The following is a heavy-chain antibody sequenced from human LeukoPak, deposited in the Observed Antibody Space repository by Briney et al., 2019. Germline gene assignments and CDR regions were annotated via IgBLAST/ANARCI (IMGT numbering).Heavy chain of an antibody. Sequence: SVKVSCKASGGTFSSYAISWVRQAPGQGLEWMGGIIPIFGTANYAQKFQGRVTITADESTSTAYMELSSLRSEHTAVYYCARGPAYSSGWYGDYYYYMDVWGKGTTVTVSS. CDR3: ARGPAYSSGWYGDYYYYMDV. CDR2: IIPIFGTA. D-gene: IGHD6-19*01. V-gene: IGHV1-69*01. J-gene: IGHJ6*03. CDR1: GGTFSSYA.